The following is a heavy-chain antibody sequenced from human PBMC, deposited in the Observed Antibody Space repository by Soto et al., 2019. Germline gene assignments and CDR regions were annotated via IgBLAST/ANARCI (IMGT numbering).Heavy chain of an antibody. J-gene: IGHJ4*02. D-gene: IGHD4-17*01. CDR2: IYGGNST. CDR3: ARKTTALRGGY. Sequence: EEQLVESGGGLIQPGGSLRLSCAASGFTVNGNYMTWVRQAPGKGLEWVSVIYGGNSTSYADSVKGRFTISRDNSKNTLYLQMNSLRAGDTAVYYCARKTTALRGGYWGQGTLVTVSS. CDR1: GFTVNGNY. V-gene: IGHV3-53*01.